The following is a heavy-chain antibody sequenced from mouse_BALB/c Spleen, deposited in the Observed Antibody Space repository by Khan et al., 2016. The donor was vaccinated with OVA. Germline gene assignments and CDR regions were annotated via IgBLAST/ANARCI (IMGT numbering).Heavy chain of an antibody. V-gene: IGHV1-7*01. CDR1: GYTFINYW. D-gene: IGHD1-1*01. J-gene: IGHJ2*01. CDR2: INPSTGYT. CDR3: ARRGRRWDFDY. Sequence: VQLQQSGAELAKPGASVKMSCKASGYTFINYWILWVKQRPGQGLEWIGYINPSTGYTEYNQTFNDKATLTAAKSSSTAYMQLSSLTSEDSAVYYCARRGRRWDFDYWGQGTTLTVSS.